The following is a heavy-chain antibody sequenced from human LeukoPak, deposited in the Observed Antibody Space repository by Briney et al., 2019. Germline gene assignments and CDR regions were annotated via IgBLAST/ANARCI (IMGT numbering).Heavy chain of an antibody. V-gene: IGHV4-31*03. D-gene: IGHD7-27*01. CDR2: TYFSGST. CDR3: ARNILGSDTFDI. Sequence: KASQTLSLTCTVSGGSISSGGHYWSWIRQHPGRGLEWIGYTYFSGSTYYNPSLKSRVTISLDTSKNQFSLKLNSVTAADTAIYYCARNILGSDTFDIWGQGTLVTVSS. J-gene: IGHJ3*02. CDR1: GGSISSGGHY.